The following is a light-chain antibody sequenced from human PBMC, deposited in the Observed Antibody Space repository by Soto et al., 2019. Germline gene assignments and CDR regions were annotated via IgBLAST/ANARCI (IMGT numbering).Light chain of an antibody. CDR3: SSYTSSSFYV. CDR2: DVS. V-gene: IGLV2-14*01. J-gene: IGLJ1*01. Sequence: QSALTQPAPVSGSPGQSITISCPGNSSDVGGYNYVSWYQQHPGKAPKLILYDVSSRPSGVSNRFSGSKSGNTASLTISGLQAEDEADYYCSSYTSSSFYVFGTGTKVTVL. CDR1: SSDVGGYNY.